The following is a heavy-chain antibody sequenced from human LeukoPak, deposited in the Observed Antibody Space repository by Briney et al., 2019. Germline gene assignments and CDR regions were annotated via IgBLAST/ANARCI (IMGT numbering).Heavy chain of an antibody. CDR3: ARDFSGFLDY. D-gene: IGHD3-22*01. V-gene: IGHV3-30*03. Sequence: PGRSLRLSCAASGFTFSSYGMHWVRQAPGKGLEWVAVISYDGSNKYYADSVKGRFTISRDDSKNTVYLQMNSLRAEDAAVYYCARDFSGFLDYWGQGILVTVSS. CDR2: ISYDGSNK. J-gene: IGHJ4*02. CDR1: GFTFSSYG.